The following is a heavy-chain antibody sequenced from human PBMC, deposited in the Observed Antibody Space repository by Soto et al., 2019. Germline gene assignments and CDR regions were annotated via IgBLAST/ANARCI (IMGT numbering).Heavy chain of an antibody. D-gene: IGHD3-16*01. Sequence: QVQLVQSGSWVKKPGASVKVSCKGSGYTFTSYDINWVRQAPGQGLEWMGWMNPNSGNTGYAQKFQGRVTMTRNTSITTVYMELSSLRSEDTAVYYCARERSFGADYWGQGTRVNVPS. J-gene: IGHJ4*02. CDR1: GYTFTSYD. CDR3: ARERSFGADY. CDR2: MNPNSGNT. V-gene: IGHV1-8*01.